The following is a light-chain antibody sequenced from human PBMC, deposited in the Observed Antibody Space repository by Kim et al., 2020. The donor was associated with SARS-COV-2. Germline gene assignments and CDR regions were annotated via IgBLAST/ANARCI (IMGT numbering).Light chain of an antibody. J-gene: IGLJ1*01. CDR3: NSRDSSGNHLYV. Sequence: LGQTVRNTCQADSLRGYYAGRYQQKPGQAPVFVIYGKNNRPSGIPDRFSGASSGNTASLTITGAQAEDEADYYCNSRDSSGNHLYVFGTGTKGTVL. CDR1: SLRGYY. V-gene: IGLV3-19*01. CDR2: GKN.